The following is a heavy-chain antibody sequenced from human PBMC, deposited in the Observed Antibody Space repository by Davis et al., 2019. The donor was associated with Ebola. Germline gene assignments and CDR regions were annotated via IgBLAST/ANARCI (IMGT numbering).Heavy chain of an antibody. CDR2: ISSSGSNI. V-gene: IGHV3-11*04. CDR1: GFTFSDYY. CDR3: TKGQGYFLDY. Sequence: GGSLRLSCAASGFTFSDYYMSWIRQAPGKGLEWVSYISSSGSNIYYADSVKGRFTISRDNAKNSLYLQMDTLRVEDTALYYCTKGQGYFLDYWGQGTLVTVSS. J-gene: IGHJ4*02. D-gene: IGHD6-13*01.